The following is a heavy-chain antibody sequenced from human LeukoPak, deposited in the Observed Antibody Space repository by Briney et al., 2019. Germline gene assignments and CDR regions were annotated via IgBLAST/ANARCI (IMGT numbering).Heavy chain of an antibody. CDR2: IYYSGST. V-gene: IGHV4-39*01. Sequence: SETLSLTCTVSGGSISSSSYYWGWIRQPPGKGLEWIGSIYYSGSTYYNPSLKSRGTISVDTSKNQFSLKLSSVTAADTAVYYCATSDYYGSGSYVMDVWGKGTTVTISS. J-gene: IGHJ6*04. CDR1: GGSISSSSYY. CDR3: ATSDYYGSGSYVMDV. D-gene: IGHD3-10*01.